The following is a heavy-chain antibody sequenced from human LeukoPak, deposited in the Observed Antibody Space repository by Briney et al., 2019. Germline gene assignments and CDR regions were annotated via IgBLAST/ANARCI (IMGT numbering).Heavy chain of an antibody. CDR1: GGSIRSYY. CDR2: IYYSGST. CDR3: ARDNQWLVS. D-gene: IGHD6-19*01. Sequence: SETLSLTCTVSGGSIRSYYWSWLRQPPGKGLEWIGYIYYSGSTNYNPSLKSRVTISVDTSKNQFSLKLMSVTAADTAVYYCARDNQWLVSWGQGTLVTVSS. J-gene: IGHJ5*02. V-gene: IGHV4-59*01.